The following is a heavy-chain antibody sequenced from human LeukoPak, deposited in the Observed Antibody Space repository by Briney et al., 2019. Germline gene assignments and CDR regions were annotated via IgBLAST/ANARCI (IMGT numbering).Heavy chain of an antibody. D-gene: IGHD6-13*01. CDR2: IYYSGST. J-gene: IGHJ4*02. Sequence: SETLSLTCAVYGGSFSGYYWSWIRQPPGKGLEWIGSIYYSGSTYYNPSLKSRVTISVDTSKNQFSLKLSSVTAADTAVYYCARLTIAAAGVPFDYWGQGTLVTVSS. V-gene: IGHV4-34*01. CDR1: GGSFSGYY. CDR3: ARLTIAAAGVPFDY.